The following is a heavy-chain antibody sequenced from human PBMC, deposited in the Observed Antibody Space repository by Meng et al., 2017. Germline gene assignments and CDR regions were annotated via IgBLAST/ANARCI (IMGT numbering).Heavy chain of an antibody. Sequence: QVQLQQSGPGIGNPSHTPSLTCAISGASGSSNSAAWNRIRQSPSRGLEGLGRTYYRSKWYNDYAVSVKSRITINPDTSKNQFSLQLNSVTPEDTAVYYCARDRSGWYSGRGPFDYWGQGTLVTVSS. D-gene: IGHD6-19*01. CDR3: ARDRSGWYSGRGPFDY. CDR1: GASGSSNSAA. V-gene: IGHV6-1*01. CDR2: TYYRSKWYN. J-gene: IGHJ4*02.